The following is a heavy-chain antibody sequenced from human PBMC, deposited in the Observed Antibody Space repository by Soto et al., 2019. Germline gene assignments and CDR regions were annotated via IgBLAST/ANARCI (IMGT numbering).Heavy chain of an antibody. Sequence: PSETLSLTCTVSGGSVSSGSYYWSWIRQPPGKGLEWIGYIYYSGSTNYNPSLKSRVTISVDTSKNQFSLKLSSVTAADTAVYYCARVPRGYSYGSISYWGQGTLVTASS. D-gene: IGHD5-18*01. J-gene: IGHJ4*02. CDR1: GGSVSSGSYY. CDR2: IYYSGST. CDR3: ARVPRGYSYGSISY. V-gene: IGHV4-61*01.